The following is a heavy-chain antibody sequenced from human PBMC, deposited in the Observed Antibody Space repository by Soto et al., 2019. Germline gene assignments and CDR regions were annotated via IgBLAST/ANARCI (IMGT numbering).Heavy chain of an antibody. V-gene: IGHV1-3*01. J-gene: IGHJ4*02. CDR2: INADNGNT. Sequence: QVQLVQSGTEVRKPGASVRVSCKASGYTFTAFAMHWVRQAPGQRPEWMGWINADNGNTRYSQKFQGRVTFTRDTSANTAYLELSSPESDDTAVYYCARDGSGYYGSGSYPDWGQGTLVTVSS. CDR3: ARDGSGYYGSGSYPD. D-gene: IGHD3-10*01. CDR1: GYTFTAFA.